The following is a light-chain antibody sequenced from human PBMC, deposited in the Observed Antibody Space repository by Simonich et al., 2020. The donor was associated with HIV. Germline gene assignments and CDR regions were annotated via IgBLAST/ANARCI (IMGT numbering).Light chain of an antibody. CDR1: ALPKKY. J-gene: IGLJ2*01. CDR2: KDS. V-gene: IGLV3-25*03. CDR3: QSADSSGTYVV. Sequence: SYELTQPPSVSVSPGQTARITCSGDALPKKYAYGYQQKPGQAPVMVIYKDSERPSGIPERFSGSSSGTTVTLTISGVQAEDEADYYCQSADSSGTYVVFGGGTKLTVL.